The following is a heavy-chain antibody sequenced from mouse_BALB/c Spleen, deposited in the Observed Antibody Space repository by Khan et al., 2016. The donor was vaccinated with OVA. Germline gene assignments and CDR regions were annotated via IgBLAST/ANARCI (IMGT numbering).Heavy chain of an antibody. CDR3: AREDALYYFDY. V-gene: IGHV1-76*01. CDR1: GYIFTSYW. Sequence: QVQLKQSGAELVRPGASVKLSCKTSGYIFTSYWIHWVKQRSGQGLEWIARIYPGTANTYYSEKLKDKATLTADKSSSTAYMQLSSMKSEVSAVYCCAREDALYYFDYWGQGTTLTVSS. J-gene: IGHJ2*01. CDR2: IYPGTANT.